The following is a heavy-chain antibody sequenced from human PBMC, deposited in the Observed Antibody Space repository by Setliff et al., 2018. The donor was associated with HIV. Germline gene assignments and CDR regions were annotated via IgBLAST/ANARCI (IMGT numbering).Heavy chain of an antibody. CDR1: GFTFSKYW. CDR2: VNPDGSEA. Sequence: PGGSLRLSCAASGFTFSKYWMSWVRQAPGKGLEWVASVNPDGSEASSVGSMKGRFTVSRDNAKNTLYLQMNSLRAEDTAVYYCARRAYCSSTTCFDNWGQGTLVTVSS. J-gene: IGHJ4*02. D-gene: IGHD2-2*01. V-gene: IGHV3-7*01. CDR3: ARRAYCSSTTCFDN.